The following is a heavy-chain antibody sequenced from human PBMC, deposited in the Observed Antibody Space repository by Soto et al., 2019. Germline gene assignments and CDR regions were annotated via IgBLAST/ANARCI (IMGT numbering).Heavy chain of an antibody. J-gene: IGHJ2*01. D-gene: IGHD6-13*01. CDR2: VYYTGIT. CDR3: ARVLYSSWYCDL. CDR1: GGSLNTDSSY. Sequence: QVKLEESGPGLVKPSETLSLTCTVSGGSLNTDSSYWTWVRQPPGGVLEYLGYVYYTGITNSNPSLKSRVTISFDMSKSQFFLTLSSVTPADTTTYYCARVLYSSWYCDLWGRGTLVTVSS. V-gene: IGHV4-61*01.